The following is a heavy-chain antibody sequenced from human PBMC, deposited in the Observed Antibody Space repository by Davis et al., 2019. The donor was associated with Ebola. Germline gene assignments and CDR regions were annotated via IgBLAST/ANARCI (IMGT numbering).Heavy chain of an antibody. CDR2: IYWDDDK. CDR3: AKIQKIIRTFDY. V-gene: IGHV2-5*02. CDR1: GFSLNTSGVG. Sequence: SGPTLVKPTQTLTLTCTFSGFSLNTSGVGVGWIRQPPGKALEWLALIYWDDDKRYNPSLKSRLTITKDTSKNQVVLTMTNMDPVDTATYYCAKIQKIIRTFDYWGKGTLVTVSS. D-gene: IGHD1/OR15-1a*01. J-gene: IGHJ4*02.